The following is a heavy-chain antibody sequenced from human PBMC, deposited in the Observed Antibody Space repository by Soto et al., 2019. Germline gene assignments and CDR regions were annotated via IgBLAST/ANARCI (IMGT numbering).Heavy chain of an antibody. Sequence: ASVKVSCKASGGTFSSYAINWVRQATGQGLEWMGWMNPNSGNTGYAQKFQGRVTMTRNTSISTAYMELRSLRSEDTAVYYCARSIAVAGTGPFDPWGQGTLVTVSS. J-gene: IGHJ5*02. CDR3: ARSIAVAGTGPFDP. V-gene: IGHV1-8*02. CDR2: MNPNSGNT. D-gene: IGHD6-19*01. CDR1: GGTFSSYA.